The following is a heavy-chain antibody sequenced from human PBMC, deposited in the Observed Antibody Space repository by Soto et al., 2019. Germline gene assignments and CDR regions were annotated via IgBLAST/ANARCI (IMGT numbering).Heavy chain of an antibody. V-gene: IGHV3-23*01. Sequence: GGSLRLSCAASGFTFSSYAMSWVRQAPGKGLEWVSAISGSGGSTYYADSVKGRFTISRDNSKNTLYLQMNSLRAEDTAVYYCARSWYYYDSSGWGEYFDYWGQGTMVTVS. CDR1: GFTFSSYA. CDR3: ARSWYYYDSSGWGEYFDY. CDR2: ISGSGGST. J-gene: IGHJ4*02. D-gene: IGHD3-22*01.